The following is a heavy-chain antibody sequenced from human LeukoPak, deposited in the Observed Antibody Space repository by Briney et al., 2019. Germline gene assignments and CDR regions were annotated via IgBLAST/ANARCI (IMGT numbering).Heavy chain of an antibody. J-gene: IGHJ5*02. Sequence: PSQTLSLTCTVSGGSISSGSYYWSWIRQPAGKGLEWIGRIYTSGSTNYNPSLKSRVSISVDTSKNQFSLKLSSVTAADTAVYYCARGSGYCSSTSCPSVWFDPWGREPWSPSPQ. CDR1: GGSISSGSYY. D-gene: IGHD2-2*01. V-gene: IGHV4-61*02. CDR3: ARGSGYCSSTSCPSVWFDP. CDR2: IYTSGST.